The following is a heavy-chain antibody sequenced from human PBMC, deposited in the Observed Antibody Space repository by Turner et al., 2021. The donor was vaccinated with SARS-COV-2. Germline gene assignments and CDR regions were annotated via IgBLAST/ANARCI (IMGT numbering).Heavy chain of an antibody. CDR3: AREITASTYAMDV. CDR2: ISKSTSSI. CDR1: GFTFSSYS. D-gene: IGHD3-10*01. V-gene: IGHV3-48*01. J-gene: IGHJ6*02. Sequence: EVQLVESVGGLVQPGGSLRFPCAASGFTFSSYSMNWVRQAPGKGLEWVSFISKSTSSIYYADSVRGRFTISRDNAENSLYLQMNSLRAEDTAVYYCAREITASTYAMDVWGQGTTVTVSS.